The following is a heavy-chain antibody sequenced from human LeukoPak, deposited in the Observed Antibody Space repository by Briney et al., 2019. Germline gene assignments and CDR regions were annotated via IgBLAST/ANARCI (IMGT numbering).Heavy chain of an antibody. CDR1: GFTFDDYG. V-gene: IGHV3-20*04. J-gene: IGHJ6*03. CDR2: INWNGGST. Sequence: GGSLRLSCAASGFTFDDYGMSWVRQAPGKGLEWVSGINWNGGSTGYADSVKGRFTISRDNAKNSLYLQMNSLRAEDTALHYCARDKVYYYYYYMDVWGKGTTVTVSS. CDR3: ARDKVYYYYYYMDV.